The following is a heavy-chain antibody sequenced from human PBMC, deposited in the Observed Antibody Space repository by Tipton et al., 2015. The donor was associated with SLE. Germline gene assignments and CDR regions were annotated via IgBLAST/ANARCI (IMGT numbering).Heavy chain of an antibody. Sequence: SLRLSCAVSGFTFSSYAMHWVRQAPGKGLEWVAVISYDGSNKYYVDSVKGRFTISRDNSKNTLYLQMNNLRAEDTAVYYCARDLPTTVVTPLDYWGQGTLVTVSS. CDR1: GFTFSSYA. D-gene: IGHD4-23*01. CDR2: ISYDGSNK. CDR3: ARDLPTTVVTPLDY. J-gene: IGHJ4*02. V-gene: IGHV3-30*04.